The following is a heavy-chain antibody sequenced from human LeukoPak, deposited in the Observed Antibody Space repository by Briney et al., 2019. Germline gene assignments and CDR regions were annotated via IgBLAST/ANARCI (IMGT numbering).Heavy chain of an antibody. CDR2: ISWNSGSI. V-gene: IGHV3-9*01. J-gene: IGHJ4*02. Sequence: GGSLRLSCAASGFTFDDYAMHWVRQAPGKGLEWVSGISWNSGSIGYADSVKGRFTISRDNAKNSLYLQMNSLRAEDTAVYYCARVMSSGWYIDYWGQGTLVTVSS. CDR1: GFTFDDYA. CDR3: ARVMSSGWYIDY. D-gene: IGHD6-19*01.